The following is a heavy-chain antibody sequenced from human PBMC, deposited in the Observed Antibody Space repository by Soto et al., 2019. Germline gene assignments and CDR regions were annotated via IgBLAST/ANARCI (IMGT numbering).Heavy chain of an antibody. J-gene: IGHJ6*02. D-gene: IGHD2-2*01. CDR3: ARDRGGIVLVPAASNYYYGMDV. V-gene: IGHV4-59*01. Sequence: SDTLSLTCTVSCGSIISYYWSWIRQPPGTGLEWIGYIYYSGSTDYDPSLKSRVTISVDTSKNQFSVKLSSVTAADTAVYSCARDRGGIVLVPAASNYYYGMDVWGQGTTVT. CDR2: IYYSGST. CDR1: CGSIISYY.